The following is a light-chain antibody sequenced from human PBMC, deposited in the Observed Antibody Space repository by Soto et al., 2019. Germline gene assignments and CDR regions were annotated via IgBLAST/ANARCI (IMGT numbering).Light chain of an antibody. Sequence: DIQMTQSPSSLSASVGDRITITCRTSQSINNCLNWYQQKPGKAPKILIFGASTLQSGVPLRFSGSGSGTDFTLTISSLQPEDFATYYCQQSYSTPITFGQGTRLEIK. V-gene: IGKV1-39*01. J-gene: IGKJ5*01. CDR2: GAS. CDR1: QSINNC. CDR3: QQSYSTPIT.